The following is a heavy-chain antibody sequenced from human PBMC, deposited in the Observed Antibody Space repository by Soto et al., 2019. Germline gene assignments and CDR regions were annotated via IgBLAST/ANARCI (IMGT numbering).Heavy chain of an antibody. CDR1: GGTFSSYA. CDR3: ARDGSIAAAGSYYYGMDV. Sequence: SVKVSCKASGGTFSSYAISWVRQAPGQGLEWMGGIIPIFGTANYAQKFQGRVTITADESTSTAYMELSSLRSEDTAVYYCARDGSIAAAGSYYYGMDVWGQGTTVTVSS. CDR2: IIPIFGTA. V-gene: IGHV1-69*13. J-gene: IGHJ6*02. D-gene: IGHD6-13*01.